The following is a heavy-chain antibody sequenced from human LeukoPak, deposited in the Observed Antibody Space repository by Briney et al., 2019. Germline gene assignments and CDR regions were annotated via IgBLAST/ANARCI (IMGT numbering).Heavy chain of an antibody. J-gene: IGHJ4*02. Sequence: ASVKFSCKASGYTFTSYYMHWVRQAPGQGLEWMGIINPSGGSTSYAQKFQGRVTMTRDTSTSTVYMELSSLRSEDTAVYYCARSWAGYCSGGSCYSLDYWGQGTLVTVSS. V-gene: IGHV1-46*01. CDR3: ARSWAGYCSGGSCYSLDY. D-gene: IGHD2-15*01. CDR2: INPSGGST. CDR1: GYTFTSYY.